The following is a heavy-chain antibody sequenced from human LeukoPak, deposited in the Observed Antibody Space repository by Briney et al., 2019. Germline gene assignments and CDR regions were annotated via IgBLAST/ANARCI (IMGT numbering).Heavy chain of an antibody. CDR1: GFIFSSYS. J-gene: IGHJ4*02. V-gene: IGHV3-21*01. Sequence: GGSLRLSCAASGFIFSSYSMNWVRRAPGKGLEWVSSISSTSSYIYYADSVKGRFTISRDNAKNSLYLQMNSLRAEDTAVYRCMVTHPQHYYFDYWGQGTLVTVSS. CDR2: ISSTSSYI. CDR3: MVTHPQHYYFDY. D-gene: IGHD2-21*02.